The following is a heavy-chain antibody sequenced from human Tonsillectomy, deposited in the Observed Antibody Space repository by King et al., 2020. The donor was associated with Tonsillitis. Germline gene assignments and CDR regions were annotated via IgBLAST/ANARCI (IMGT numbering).Heavy chain of an antibody. J-gene: IGHJ4*02. CDR2: IKSKTDGGTT. D-gene: IGHD3-9*01. Sequence: VQLVESGGGLVKPGGSLRLSCAASGFTFSKGWMNWVRQAPGKGLEWVGRIKSKTDGGTTDYAAPVKGRFTISRDDSKNTLYLQMNSLKTEDTAVYYCTKLHTDILTDYHFAGYWGQGTLVTVPS. CDR3: TKLHTDILTDYHFAGY. CDR1: GFTFSKGW. V-gene: IGHV3-15*01.